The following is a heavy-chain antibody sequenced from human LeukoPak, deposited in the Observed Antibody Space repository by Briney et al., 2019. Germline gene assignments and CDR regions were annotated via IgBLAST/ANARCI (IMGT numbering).Heavy chain of an antibody. V-gene: IGHV3-53*01. CDR2: IYSGGST. J-gene: IGHJ4*02. CDR3: ARGVDYDSSGYYGLLYYFDY. Sequence: SGGPLRLSCAASGFTVSSNYMSWVRQAPGKGLEWVSVIYSGGSTYYADSVKGRFTISRDNSKNTLYLQMNSLRAEDTAVYYCARGVDYDSSGYYGLLYYFDYWGQGTLVTVSS. D-gene: IGHD3-22*01. CDR1: GFTVSSNY.